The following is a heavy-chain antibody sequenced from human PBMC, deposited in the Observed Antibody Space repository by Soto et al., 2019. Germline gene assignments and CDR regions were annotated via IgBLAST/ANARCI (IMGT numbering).Heavy chain of an antibody. CDR1: GSSFGDNY. CDR3: AAGTMGAVGTPLDP. J-gene: IGHJ5*02. D-gene: IGHD3-10*01. V-gene: IGHV4-59*03. Sequence: QVHMQESGPRLVKPSDTLSLTCDVSGSSFGDNYWTWIRHFPGKGLEWIGDIYYSGSTNYNQSLKSRVAISVDASNAKFSLQLTSVTAADRALYYCAAGTMGAVGTPLDPWGQGIMVTVSS. CDR2: IYYSGST.